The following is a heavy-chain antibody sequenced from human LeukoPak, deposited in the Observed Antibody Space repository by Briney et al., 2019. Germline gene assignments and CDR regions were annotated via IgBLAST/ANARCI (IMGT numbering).Heavy chain of an antibody. CDR1: GGSISSYY. J-gene: IGHJ3*02. V-gene: IGHV4-4*07. CDR3: ARVGYSSGWPDAFDI. D-gene: IGHD6-19*01. CDR2: IYTSGST. Sequence: SETLSLTCTVSGGSISSYYWSWIRQPAGQGLEWIGRIYTSGSTNYNPSLKSRVTMSVDTSKNQFSLKLSSVTAADTAVYYCARVGYSSGWPDAFDIWGQGTMVTVSS.